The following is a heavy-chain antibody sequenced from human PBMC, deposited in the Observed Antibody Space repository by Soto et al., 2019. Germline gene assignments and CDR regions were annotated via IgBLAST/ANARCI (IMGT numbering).Heavy chain of an antibody. J-gene: IGHJ6*02. CDR1: GDSVSSNSAA. V-gene: IGHV6-1*01. CDR2: TYYRSKWYN. D-gene: IGHD2-2*01. Sequence: SQTLSLTCAISGDSVSSNSAAWNWIRQSPSRGLEWLGRTYYRSKWYNDYAVSVKSRITINPDTSKNQFSLQLNSVTPEDTPVYYSARDKGSRCYRLGAGRIYYYGMDVWGQANTVTVS. CDR3: ARDKGSRCYRLGAGRIYYYGMDV.